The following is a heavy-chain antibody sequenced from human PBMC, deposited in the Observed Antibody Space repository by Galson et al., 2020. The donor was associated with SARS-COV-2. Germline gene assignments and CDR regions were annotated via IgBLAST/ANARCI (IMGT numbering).Heavy chain of an antibody. CDR3: AKGRSGEAGIAIDY. CDR1: GLNFGTYG. CDR2: ISHDGSKK. D-gene: IGHD3-3*01. V-gene: IGHV3-30*18. J-gene: IGHJ4*02. Sequence: GESLKISCAASGLNFGTYGMHWVRQTPGKGLEWVALISHDGSKKWYADSVQGRFSISRDNSKNTLYLQMNSLRTGDTAIYYCAKGRSGEAGIAIDYWGQGTLVTVSS.